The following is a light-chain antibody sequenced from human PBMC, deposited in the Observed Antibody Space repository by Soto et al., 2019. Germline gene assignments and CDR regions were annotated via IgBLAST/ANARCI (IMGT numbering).Light chain of an antibody. CDR3: SSYINSSTLV. Sequence: QSALTQPASVSGSPGQSITISCTGTSSDVGGYNFVSWYQHHPGKPPKLMIYEDSNRPSGVSNRFSGSKSGNTASLTISGLQAEDEADYYCSSYINSSTLVFGGGTKVTVL. J-gene: IGLJ3*02. CDR2: EDS. V-gene: IGLV2-14*01. CDR1: SSDVGGYNF.